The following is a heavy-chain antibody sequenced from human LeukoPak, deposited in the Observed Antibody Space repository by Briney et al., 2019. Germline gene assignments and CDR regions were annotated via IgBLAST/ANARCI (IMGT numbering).Heavy chain of an antibody. CDR3: ARVRQQLVRGTTHFDY. CDR1: GGSISGHY. CDR2: IYYSGST. J-gene: IGHJ4*02. D-gene: IGHD6-13*01. Sequence: PSETLSLTCTVSGGSISGHYWSWIRQPPGKGLEWIGYIYYSGSTNYNPSLKSRVTISVDTSKNQFSLKLSSVTAADTAVYYCARVRQQLVRGTTHFDYWGQGTLVTVSS. V-gene: IGHV4-59*11.